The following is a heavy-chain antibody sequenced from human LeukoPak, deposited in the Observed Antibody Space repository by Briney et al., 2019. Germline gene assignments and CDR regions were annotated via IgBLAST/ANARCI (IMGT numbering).Heavy chain of an antibody. V-gene: IGHV3-30*03. CDR2: ISYDGSNK. J-gene: IGHJ4*02. CDR3: ATEDRSIDY. Sequence: GGSLRLSCAASGFTFSSYGMYWVRQAPGKGLEWVAVISYDGSNKYYADSVKGRFTISRDNSKNTLYLQMNSLRAEDTAVYYCATEDRSIDYWGQGTLVTVSS. CDR1: GFTFSSYG.